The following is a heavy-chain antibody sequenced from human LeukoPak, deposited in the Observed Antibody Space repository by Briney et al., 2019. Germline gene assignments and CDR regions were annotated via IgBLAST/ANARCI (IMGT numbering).Heavy chain of an antibody. J-gene: IGHJ4*02. CDR3: ARFRGVVSSSLLDF. Sequence: SETLSLTCTVSGDSISSSGYYWGWIRQPPGKGLEWIGIIHFNGTTYYNPSLKRRVTISVDTSTNQSSLKLPSVTAADTAVCYCARFRGVVSSSLLDFWGQGTLVTVSS. V-gene: IGHV4-39*01. CDR1: GDSISSSGYY. CDR2: IHFNGTT. D-gene: IGHD3-10*01.